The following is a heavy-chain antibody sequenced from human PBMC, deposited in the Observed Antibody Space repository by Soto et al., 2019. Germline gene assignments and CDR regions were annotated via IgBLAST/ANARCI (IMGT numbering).Heavy chain of an antibody. CDR2: ISGSGGST. V-gene: IGHV3-23*01. D-gene: IGHD3-22*01. CDR1: GFTFSSYA. J-gene: IGHJ3*02. Sequence: GGSLRLSCAASGFTFSSYAMSWVRQAPGKGLEWVSAISGSGGSTYYSDSVKGRFTISRDNSKNTLYLQMNSLRAEDAAVYYCAKGLIGALGKVDAFDIWGQGTMVTVSS. CDR3: AKGLIGALGKVDAFDI.